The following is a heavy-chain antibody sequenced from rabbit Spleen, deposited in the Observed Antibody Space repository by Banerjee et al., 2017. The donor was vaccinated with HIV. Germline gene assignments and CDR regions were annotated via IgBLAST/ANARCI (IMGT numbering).Heavy chain of an antibody. V-gene: IGHV1S45*01. D-gene: IGHD1-1*01. CDR1: GFSFSDRDV. Sequence: QEQLEESGGGLVKPEGSLTLTCKASGFSFSDRDVMCWVRQAPGKGLEWIACINTATGKAVYASWAKGRFTISKTSSTTVTLQMTSLTAADTATYFCARDLGGVIGWNLNLWGPGTLVTVS. J-gene: IGHJ4*01. CDR3: ARDLGGVIGWNLNL. CDR2: INTATGKA.